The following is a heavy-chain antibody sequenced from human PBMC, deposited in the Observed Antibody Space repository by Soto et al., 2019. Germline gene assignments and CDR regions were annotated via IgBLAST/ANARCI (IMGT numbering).Heavy chain of an antibody. Sequence: EVQLVESGGSLVQPGGSLRLSCSASGFTFRTYAIHWVRQAPGKGLEYVSGISSNGGSTYLAGSVKGRFSISRDNSMHTLYLQMSSLSSEDTAVYYCVKGTSSSWYSGHFDYWGQGTLVTVSS. J-gene: IGHJ4*02. CDR2: ISSNGGST. V-gene: IGHV3-64D*08. D-gene: IGHD6-13*01. CDR3: VKGTSSSWYSGHFDY. CDR1: GFTFRTYA.